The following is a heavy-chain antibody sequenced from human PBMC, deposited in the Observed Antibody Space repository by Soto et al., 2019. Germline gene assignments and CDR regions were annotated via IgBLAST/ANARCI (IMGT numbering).Heavy chain of an antibody. Sequence: QVQLQESGPGLVKPSGTLSLTCAVSGGSINSSHWWSWVRQPPGKGLDWIGEIYHSGNTNYNPSLKGRVTISLDKSKNQFSLKLSSVTAADTAVYHCARSVAVAGTDFDYWGQGTLVTVSS. V-gene: IGHV4-4*02. CDR1: GGSINSSHW. D-gene: IGHD6-19*01. CDR3: ARSVAVAGTDFDY. CDR2: IYHSGNT. J-gene: IGHJ4*02.